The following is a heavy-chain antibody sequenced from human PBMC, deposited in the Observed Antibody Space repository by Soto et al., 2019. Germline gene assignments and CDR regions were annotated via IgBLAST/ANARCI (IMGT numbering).Heavy chain of an antibody. CDR2: INHRGYT. CDR1: GGSFSGYY. J-gene: IGHJ5*02. Sequence: PSETLSLTCAVYGGSFSGYYWSWIRQPPGKGLEWIGEINHRGYTTYNPSLKSRVTISVDTSKNQFSLKLSSVTAADTAVYYCARVDIVTTNWFDPWGQGTLVTVS. D-gene: IGHD5-12*01. V-gene: IGHV4-34*01. CDR3: ARVDIVTTNWFDP.